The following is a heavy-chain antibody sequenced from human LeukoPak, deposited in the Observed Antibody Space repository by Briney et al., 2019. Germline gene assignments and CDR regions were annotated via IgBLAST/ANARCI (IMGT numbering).Heavy chain of an antibody. CDR3: ARDLGVPAAIRWSWFDP. Sequence: GGSLRLSCAASGFTFSGYSMNWVRQAPGKGLEWVSSISSSSSYIYYADSVKGRFTISRDNAKNSLYLQMNSLRAEDTAVYYCARDLGVPAAIRWSWFDPWGQGTLVTVSS. V-gene: IGHV3-21*01. CDR1: GFTFSGYS. J-gene: IGHJ5*02. D-gene: IGHD2-2*02. CDR2: ISSSSSYI.